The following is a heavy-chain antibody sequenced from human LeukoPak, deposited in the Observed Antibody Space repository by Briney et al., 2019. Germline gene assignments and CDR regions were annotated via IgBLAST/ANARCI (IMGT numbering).Heavy chain of an antibody. CDR2: FDPEDGET. V-gene: IGHV1-24*01. D-gene: IGHD6-6*01. CDR3: ATRMEQLEFLF. J-gene: IGHJ4*02. Sequence: WMGGFDPEDGETIYAQKFQGRVTMTEDTSTDTAYMELSSLRSEDTAVYYCATRMEQLEFLFWGQGTLVTVSS.